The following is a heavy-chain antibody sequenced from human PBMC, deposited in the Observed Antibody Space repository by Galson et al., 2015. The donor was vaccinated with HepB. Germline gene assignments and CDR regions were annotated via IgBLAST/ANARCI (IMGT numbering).Heavy chain of an antibody. J-gene: IGHJ4*02. CDR1: GYTFSNHG. CDR2: ISSSSSYI. V-gene: IGHV3-21*01. CDR3: ARAPYSSPPAIGQFPLPPPCDY. D-gene: IGHD2-2*01. Sequence: SLRLSCAASGYTFSNHGFHWVRQAPGKGLEWVSSISSSSSYIYYADSVKGRFTISRDNAKNSLYLQMNSLRAEDTAVYYCARAPYSSPPAIGQFPLPPPCDYWGQGTLVTVSS.